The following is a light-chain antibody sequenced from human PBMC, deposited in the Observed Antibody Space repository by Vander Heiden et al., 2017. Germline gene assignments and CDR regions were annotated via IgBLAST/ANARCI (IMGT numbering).Light chain of an antibody. V-gene: IGLV1-44*01. Sequence: QSVVTPPPPASATPGQWVTISSSCSSTNYGINTSNWFQQLPGTAPKLLIYGNNQRPSGVPDRMSGSKSGTSASLAISGLQSEDEAHYYCAAWDDSLDAFVFEAGTKVTVL. CDR1: STNYGINT. CDR2: GNN. J-gene: IGLJ1*01. CDR3: AAWDDSLDAFV.